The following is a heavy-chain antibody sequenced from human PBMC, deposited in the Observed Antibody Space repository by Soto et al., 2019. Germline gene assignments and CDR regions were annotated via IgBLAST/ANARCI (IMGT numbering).Heavy chain of an antibody. Sequence: ASVKVSCKASGYTFTSYYMHWVRQAPGQGLEWMGIINPSGGGTSYAQKFQGRVTMTRDTSTSTVYMELSSLRSEDTAVYYRARDLLVVAATPNGSSYYYYYGMDVWGQGATVTVSS. CDR2: INPSGGGT. J-gene: IGHJ6*02. CDR3: ARDLLVVAATPNGSSYYYYYGMDV. CDR1: GYTFTSYY. D-gene: IGHD2-15*01. V-gene: IGHV1-46*01.